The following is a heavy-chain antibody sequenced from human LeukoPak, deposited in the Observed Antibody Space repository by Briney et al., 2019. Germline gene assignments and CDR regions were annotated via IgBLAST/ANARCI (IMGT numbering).Heavy chain of an antibody. CDR2: IRSKAYGGTT. J-gene: IGHJ6*02. D-gene: IGHD5-12*01. V-gene: IGHV3-49*04. CDR1: GFTFGDYA. Sequence: GGSLRLSCTASGFTFGDYAMTWVRQAPGKGLEWVGFIRSKAYGGTTEFAASVKGRFFISRDDSKSIASPQMNSLKTEDTAVYYCTAYDPSDYYGMDVWGQGTTVTVS. CDR3: TAYDPSDYYGMDV.